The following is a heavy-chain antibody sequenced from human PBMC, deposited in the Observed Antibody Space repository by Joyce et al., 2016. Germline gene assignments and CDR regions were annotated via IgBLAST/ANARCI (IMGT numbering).Heavy chain of an antibody. CDR2: LSSSSSYI. Sequence: EVQLVESGGGLVKPGGSLRLSCAASGFTFSIYSMSWVRQAPGKGLEWVSSLSSSSSYIKYTDSVKGRFTISRDNAKNSLYLQMNSLRVEDTAVYYCARSSYTNGIFDYWGQGTLVTVSS. CDR3: ARSSYTNGIFDY. J-gene: IGHJ4*02. V-gene: IGHV3-21*01. D-gene: IGHD2-8*01. CDR1: GFTFSIYS.